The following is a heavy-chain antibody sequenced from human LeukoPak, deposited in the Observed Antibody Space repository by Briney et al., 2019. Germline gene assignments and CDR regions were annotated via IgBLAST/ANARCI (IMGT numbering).Heavy chain of an antibody. Sequence: ASVKVSCKASGYTFTNYYMHWVRQAPGQGLEWMGLINPRGGSTTYAQKFQGRVTMTRDTSTSTVYMELSSLRSEDTAVYYCARKLDGGNSDWYFDLWGRGTLVTVSS. V-gene: IGHV1-46*01. D-gene: IGHD4-23*01. CDR3: ARKLDGGNSDWYFDL. J-gene: IGHJ2*01. CDR1: GYTFTNYY. CDR2: INPRGGST.